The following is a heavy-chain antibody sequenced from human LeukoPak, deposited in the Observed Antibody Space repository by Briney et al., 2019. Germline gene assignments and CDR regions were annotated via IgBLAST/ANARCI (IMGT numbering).Heavy chain of an antibody. CDR2: INQDGGEI. J-gene: IGHJ5*02. Sequence: PGGSLRLSCAASGFTFSYYWMSWVRQAPGKGLEWVASINQDGGEIHYVDSVKGRFTISRDNAKNSLYLQMNSLTAEDTAVHYCVRAHHPGGWFDPWGQGTLVTVSS. D-gene: IGHD3-10*01. CDR3: VRAHHPGGWFDP. V-gene: IGHV3-7*04. CDR1: GFTFSYYW.